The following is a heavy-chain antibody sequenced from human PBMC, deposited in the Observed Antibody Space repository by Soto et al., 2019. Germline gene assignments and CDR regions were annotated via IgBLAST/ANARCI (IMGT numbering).Heavy chain of an antibody. CDR2: IYYSGST. J-gene: IGHJ4*02. D-gene: IGHD5-18*01. Sequence: SETLSLTCTVSGGSISSSSYYWGWIRQPPGKGLEWIGSIYYSGSTYYNPSLKSRVTISVDTSKNQFSLKLSSVTAADTAVYYCARSRIQLWLGDFDYWGQGTLVTVSS. CDR1: GGSISSSSYY. CDR3: ARSRIQLWLGDFDY. V-gene: IGHV4-39*01.